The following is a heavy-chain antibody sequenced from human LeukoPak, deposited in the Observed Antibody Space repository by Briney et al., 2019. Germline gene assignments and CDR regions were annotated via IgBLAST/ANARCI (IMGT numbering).Heavy chain of an antibody. CDR1: GITFSTIG. D-gene: IGHD2-21*01. J-gene: IGHJ4*02. CDR2: ISKSGGST. Sequence: GGSLRLSCAVSGITFSTIGMSWVRQAPGKGLEWVSIISKSGGSTSYADPVRGRFTISRDNSKDMLYLQMNSLTAEDTAVYYCANVVGGYWGQGTLVTVSS. CDR3: ANVVGGY. V-gene: IGHV3-23*01.